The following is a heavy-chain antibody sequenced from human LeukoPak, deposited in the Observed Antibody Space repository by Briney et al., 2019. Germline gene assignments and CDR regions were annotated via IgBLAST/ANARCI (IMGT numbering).Heavy chain of an antibody. J-gene: IGHJ4*02. V-gene: IGHV3-30*02. CDR2: IQYDGSNE. CDR1: RFTFSSYG. Sequence: GGSLRLSCAASRFTFSSYGVHWVRQAPGKGLEWVAYIQYDGSNEQCADSVKGRFSISRDSSKNILYLQMNSLRAEDTAVYYCARARRGSGSYPWDFDYWGQGTLVTVSS. CDR3: ARARRGSGSYPWDFDY. D-gene: IGHD3-10*01.